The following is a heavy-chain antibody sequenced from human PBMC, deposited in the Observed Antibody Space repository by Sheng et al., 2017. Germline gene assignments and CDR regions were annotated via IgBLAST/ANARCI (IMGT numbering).Heavy chain of an antibody. CDR2: IYYSGST. CDR3: ARVVITMVRGYYYYGMDV. Sequence: QLQLQESGPGLVKPSETLSLTCTVSGGSISSSSYYWGWIRQPPGKGLEWIGSIYYSGSTYYNPSLKSRVTISVDTSKNQFSLKLSSVTAADTAVYYCARVVITMVRGYYYYGMDVWGQGTTVTVSS. CDR1: GGSISSSSYY. J-gene: IGHJ6*02. V-gene: IGHV4-39*07. D-gene: IGHD3-10*01.